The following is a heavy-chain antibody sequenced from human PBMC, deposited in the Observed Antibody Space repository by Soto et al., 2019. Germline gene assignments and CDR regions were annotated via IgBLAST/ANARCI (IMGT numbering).Heavy chain of an antibody. CDR3: ARSGVAAQGWFDP. V-gene: IGHV1-69*02. J-gene: IGHJ5*02. CDR1: GGTFSNYT. CDR2: IIPILGIA. Sequence: SVKVSCKASGGTFSNYTISWVRQAPGQGLEWMGRIIPILGIANYAQKFQGRVTITADKSTSTAYMELSSLRSEDTAVYYCARSGVAAQGWFDPWGQGTLVTVSS. D-gene: IGHD2-15*01.